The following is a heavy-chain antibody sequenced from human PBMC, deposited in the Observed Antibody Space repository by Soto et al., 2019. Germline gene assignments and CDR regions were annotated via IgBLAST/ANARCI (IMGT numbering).Heavy chain of an antibody. D-gene: IGHD5-12*01. CDR3: AKTRLYDNNDYHRDGFDV. CDR1: GVRVWTYS. J-gene: IGHJ3*01. CDR2: ISGDGCAT. V-gene: IGHV3-23*01. Sequence: EVKLLESGGGLVQPGESLRLSCAASGVRVWTYSMSWVRQAPGKGVEWVSGISGDGCATPYADSLKGRFTVSRDNAKDTLFLQMNTLRVEDTAVYYCAKTRLYDNNDYHRDGFDVWGPGTAVTVS.